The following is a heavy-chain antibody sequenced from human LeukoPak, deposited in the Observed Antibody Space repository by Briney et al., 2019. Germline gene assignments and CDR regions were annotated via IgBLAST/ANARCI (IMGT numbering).Heavy chain of an antibody. D-gene: IGHD3-3*01. CDR1: GFTFSSYA. J-gene: IGHJ4*02. CDR3: AKGRDFWSGYYWEAFDY. V-gene: IGHV3-23*01. CDR2: ISGSGGST. Sequence: GGSLRLSCAASGFTFSSYAMSWVRQAPGKGLEWVSAISGSGGSTYYADSVKGLFTISRDNSKNTLYLQMNSLRAEDTAVYYCAKGRDFWSGYYWEAFDYWGQGTLVTVSS.